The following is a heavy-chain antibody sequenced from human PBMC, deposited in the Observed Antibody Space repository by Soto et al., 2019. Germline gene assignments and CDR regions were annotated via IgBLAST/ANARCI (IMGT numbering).Heavy chain of an antibody. J-gene: IGHJ4*02. D-gene: IGHD3-10*01. Sequence: SETRSLTCTVSGGSISSSSYYWGWIRQPPGKGLEWIGSIYYGGSTYYNPSLKSRVTISVDTSKNQFSLKLSSVTAADTAVYYCARGVTMVRGVIHTPYFDYWGQGTLVTVSS. CDR2: IYYGGST. CDR3: ARGVTMVRGVIHTPYFDY. CDR1: GGSISSSSYY. V-gene: IGHV4-39*07.